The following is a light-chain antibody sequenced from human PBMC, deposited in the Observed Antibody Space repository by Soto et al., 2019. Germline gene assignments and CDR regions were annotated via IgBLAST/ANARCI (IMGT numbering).Light chain of an antibody. CDR3: SSYTTTDTYV. CDR2: DVS. J-gene: IGLJ1*01. CDR1: TSDVGAYNY. Sequence: QSALTQPASVSGSPGQSITISCTGTTSDVGAYNYVSWFQQYPGKAPKLMIYDVSTRPSGVSYRFSGSKSGNTASLTISGLQAEDEADYYCSSYTTTDTYVFGTRTKLTVL. V-gene: IGLV2-14*01.